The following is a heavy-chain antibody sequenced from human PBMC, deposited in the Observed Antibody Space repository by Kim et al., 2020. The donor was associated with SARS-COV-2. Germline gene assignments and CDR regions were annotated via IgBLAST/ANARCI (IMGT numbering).Heavy chain of an antibody. V-gene: IGHV4-34*01. Sequence: SETLSLTCAVYGGSFSGYYWSWIRQPPGKGLEWIGEINHSGSTNYNPSLKSRVTISVDTSKNQFSLKLSSVTAADTAVYYCARGRIAGYYYGMDVWGQGTTVTVSS. J-gene: IGHJ6*02. CDR2: INHSGST. CDR1: GGSFSGYY. D-gene: IGHD1-26*01. CDR3: ARGRIAGYYYGMDV.